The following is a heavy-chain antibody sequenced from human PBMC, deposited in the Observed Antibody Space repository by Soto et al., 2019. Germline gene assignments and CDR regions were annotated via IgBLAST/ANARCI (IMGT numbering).Heavy chain of an antibody. D-gene: IGHD1-20*01. V-gene: IGHV4-30-4*01. Sequence: QVQLQESGPGLVKPSQTLSLTCTVSGGSISSGDYYWSWIRQPPGKGLEWIGYIYYSGSTYYNPSLKSRVTISVDTSKNQFSLKLSSVTAADTAVYYCASDPGVTGNGNWFDPWGQGTLVTVSS. CDR1: GGSISSGDYY. CDR2: IYYSGST. J-gene: IGHJ5*02. CDR3: ASDPGVTGNGNWFDP.